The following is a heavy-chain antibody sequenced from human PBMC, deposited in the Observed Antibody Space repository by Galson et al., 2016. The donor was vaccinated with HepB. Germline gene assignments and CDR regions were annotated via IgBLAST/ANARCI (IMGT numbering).Heavy chain of an antibody. CDR1: GFTFDDYA. V-gene: IGHV3-9*01. CDR3: ARVSGYSSSWTSYYFDS. D-gene: IGHD6-13*01. Sequence: SLRLSCAASGFTFDDYAMHWVRQAPGKGLEWVSSITWNSRYIAYADSVEGRFTISRDNALNSLFLHMNSLRPEDTAFYYCARVSGYSSSWTSYYFDSWGQGTLVTVSS. CDR2: ITWNSRYI. J-gene: IGHJ4*02.